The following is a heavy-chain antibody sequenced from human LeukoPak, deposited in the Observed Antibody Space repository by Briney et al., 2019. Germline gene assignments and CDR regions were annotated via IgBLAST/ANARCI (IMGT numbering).Heavy chain of an antibody. CDR3: ARDGDIAARPDNWFDP. CDR2: IIPIFGTA. V-gene: IGHV1-69*13. D-gene: IGHD6-6*01. Sequence: GASVKVSCKASGGTFSSYAISWVRQAPGQGLEWMGGIIPIFGTANYAQKFQGRVTITADESTSTAYMELSSLRSEDTAVYYCARDGDIAARPDNWFDPWGQGTLVTVSS. J-gene: IGHJ5*02. CDR1: GGTFSSYA.